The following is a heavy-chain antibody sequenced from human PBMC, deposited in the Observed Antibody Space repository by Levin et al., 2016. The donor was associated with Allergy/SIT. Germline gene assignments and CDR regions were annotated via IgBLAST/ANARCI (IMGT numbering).Heavy chain of an antibody. CDR1: GGSISSYY. CDR2: IYYSGST. J-gene: IGHJ4*02. Sequence: SETLSLTCTVSGGSISSYYWSWIRQPPGKGLEWIGYIYYSGSTNYNPSLKSRVTISVDTSKNQFSLRLSSVTAADTAVYYCARSAAHDYGDYEAIPNFDYWGQGTLVTVSS. CDR3: ARSAAHDYGDYEAIPNFDY. V-gene: IGHV4-59*01. D-gene: IGHD4-17*01.